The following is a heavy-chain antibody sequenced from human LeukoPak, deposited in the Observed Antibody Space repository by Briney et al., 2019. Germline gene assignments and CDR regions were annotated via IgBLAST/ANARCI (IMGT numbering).Heavy chain of an antibody. CDR2: ITSGSDTI. CDR3: ARVAVSGPTGWFDS. J-gene: IGHJ5*01. D-gene: IGHD2-8*02. CDR1: GFPFSRYS. Sequence: GGSLRLSSATSGFPFSRYSMNWVRQAPGKGLEWLSYITSGSDTIYYADSVKGRFTISRDNGKNSLYLQMNSLRAEDTAVYYCARVAVSGPTGWFDSWGQGTLVIVSS. V-gene: IGHV3-48*01.